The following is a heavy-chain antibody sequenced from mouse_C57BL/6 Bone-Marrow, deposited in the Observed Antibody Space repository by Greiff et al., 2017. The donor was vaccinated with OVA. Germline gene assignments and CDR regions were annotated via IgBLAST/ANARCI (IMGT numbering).Heavy chain of an antibody. J-gene: IGHJ2*01. CDR3: ASALDY. Sequence: EVQLQQSGPELVKPGASVKISCKASGYTFTDYYMNWVKQSHGKSLEWIGDINPNNGGTSYNQKFKGKATLTLDKSSSIAYMELRSLTSEVSAVYYCASALDYWGQGTTLTVSS. CDR2: INPNNGGT. CDR1: GYTFTDYY. V-gene: IGHV1-26*01.